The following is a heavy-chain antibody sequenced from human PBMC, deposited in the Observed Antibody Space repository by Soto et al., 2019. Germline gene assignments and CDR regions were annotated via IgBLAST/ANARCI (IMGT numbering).Heavy chain of an antibody. Sequence: GGSLRLSCAASGFTFSSYAMSWVRQAPGKGLEWVSAISGSGGSTYYADSVKGRFTISRDNSKNTLYLQMNSLRAEDTAVYYCAKDGTKLITIFGVVITHNWFDPWGQGTLVTVSS. D-gene: IGHD3-3*01. J-gene: IGHJ5*02. CDR2: ISGSGGST. CDR3: AKDGTKLITIFGVVITHNWFDP. V-gene: IGHV3-23*01. CDR1: GFTFSSYA.